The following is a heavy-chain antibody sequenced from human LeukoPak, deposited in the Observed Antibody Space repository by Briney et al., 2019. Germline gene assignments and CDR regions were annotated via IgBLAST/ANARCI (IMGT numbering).Heavy chain of an antibody. CDR1: GYTLTSYA. V-gene: IGHV7-4-1*02. J-gene: IGHJ6*03. CDR3: AREAVVPAAIILWYMDYYMDV. D-gene: IGHD2-2*01. Sequence: ASVKVSCKASGYTLTSYAMNWVRQAPGQGLEWMGWINTNTGNPTYAQGFTGRFVFSLDTSVSTAYLQISSLKAEDTAVYYCAREAVVPAAIILWYMDYYMDVWGKGTTVTVSS. CDR2: INTNTGNP.